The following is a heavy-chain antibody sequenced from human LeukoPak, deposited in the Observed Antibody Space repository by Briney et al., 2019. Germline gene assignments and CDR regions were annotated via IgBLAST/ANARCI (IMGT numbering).Heavy chain of an antibody. Sequence: SVKISCKASGGTFSSYAISWVRQAPGQGLEWMGGIIPIFGTANYAQKFQGRVTITADESTSTAYMELSSLRSEDTAVYYCARGLRLGELSLDFDYWGQGTLVTVSS. CDR1: GGTFSSYA. J-gene: IGHJ4*02. V-gene: IGHV1-69*01. D-gene: IGHD3-16*02. CDR2: IIPIFGTA. CDR3: ARGLRLGELSLDFDY.